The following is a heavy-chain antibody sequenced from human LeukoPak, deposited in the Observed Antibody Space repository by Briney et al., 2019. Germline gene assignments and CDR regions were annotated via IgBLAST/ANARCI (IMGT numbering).Heavy chain of an antibody. CDR2: IRGRGTRT. CDR1: GFTVRSNY. CDR3: AKDLRGPWNYEGLDAFDL. D-gene: IGHD1-7*01. V-gene: IGHV3-23*01. Sequence: GGSLRLSCSASGFTVRSNYMSWVRHAPGKGGEWVSGIRGRGTRTFYTVSVKAPFSISRENSTNTLYLQMNTLRAEDTAVYSSAKDLRGPWNYEGLDAFDLWGQGTMVTVSS. J-gene: IGHJ3*01.